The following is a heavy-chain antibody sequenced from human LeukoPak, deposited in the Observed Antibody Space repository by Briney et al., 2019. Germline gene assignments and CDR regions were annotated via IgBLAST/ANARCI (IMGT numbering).Heavy chain of an antibody. V-gene: IGHV3-23*01. CDR2: ISGSGGST. D-gene: IGHD3-3*01. CDR3: AKGSADFWSGGLYYCYGMDV. Sequence: GGSRRLACVAARFTFSSYWMNWVRHAPGKGLEWVSAISGSGGSTCYAAFVKGRFTISRDNSKNTLYLQMNRLRAEDTAVYYCAKGSADFWSGGLYYCYGMDVWGQGTTVTVSS. CDR1: RFTFSSYW. J-gene: IGHJ6*02.